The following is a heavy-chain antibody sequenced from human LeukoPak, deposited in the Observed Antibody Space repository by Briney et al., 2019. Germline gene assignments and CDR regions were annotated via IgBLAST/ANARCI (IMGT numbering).Heavy chain of an antibody. Sequence: GGSLRLSCAASRFTFRSYAINWVRQAPGKGLEWVSAVSGNGGSTYYADSVQGRFTISRDISNNTLYLQMNSLRAEDTAVYYCAKAISVCSGGSCYSGTDYWGQGTLVTVSS. V-gene: IGHV3-23*01. CDR1: RFTFRSYA. D-gene: IGHD2-15*01. CDR3: AKAISVCSGGSCYSGTDY. CDR2: VSGNGGST. J-gene: IGHJ4*02.